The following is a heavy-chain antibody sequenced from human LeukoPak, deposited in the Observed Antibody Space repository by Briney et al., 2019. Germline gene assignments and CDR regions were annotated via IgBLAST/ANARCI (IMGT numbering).Heavy chain of an antibody. CDR1: GGTFSSYA. CDR3: ARDPQYCSSTSCYTSPPYYYYGMDV. CDR2: IIPIFGTA. D-gene: IGHD2-2*02. Sequence: GASVKVSCKASGGTFSSYAISWVRQAPGQRLEWMGGIIPIFGTANYAQKFQGRVTITADESTSTAYMELSSPRSEDTPVYYCARDPQYCSSTSCYTSPPYYYYGMDVWGQGTTVTVSS. J-gene: IGHJ6*02. V-gene: IGHV1-69*13.